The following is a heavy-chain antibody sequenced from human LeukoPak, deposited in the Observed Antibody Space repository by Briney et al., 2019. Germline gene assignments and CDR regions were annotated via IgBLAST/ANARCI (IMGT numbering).Heavy chain of an antibody. D-gene: IGHD3-10*01. CDR1: GYSFTNYW. Sequence: GESLKISCKGSGYSFTNYWIGWVRQMPGKGLEWMGIIYPGDSDTRYSPSFQGQVTISVDKAINSAYLEWSSLKASDTAMYYCARLGEEILWFGESAWGQGTLVTVSS. CDR3: ARLGEEILWFGESA. J-gene: IGHJ5*02. V-gene: IGHV5-51*01. CDR2: IYPGDSDT.